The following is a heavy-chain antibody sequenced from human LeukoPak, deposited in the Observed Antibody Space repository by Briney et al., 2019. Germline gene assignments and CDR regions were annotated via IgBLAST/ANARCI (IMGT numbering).Heavy chain of an antibody. Sequence: QPGGSLRLSCAASGFTFSGYAMSWVRQAPGKGLEWVSAVTASAGNTYYADSVKGRFTISRDNSKNTLYLQVNSQRAEDTAVYYCAKGDYYGSGSTFKNGMDVWGQGTTVTVSS. CDR1: GFTFSGYA. J-gene: IGHJ6*02. CDR3: AKGDYYGSGSTFKNGMDV. CDR2: VTASAGNT. V-gene: IGHV3-23*01. D-gene: IGHD3-10*01.